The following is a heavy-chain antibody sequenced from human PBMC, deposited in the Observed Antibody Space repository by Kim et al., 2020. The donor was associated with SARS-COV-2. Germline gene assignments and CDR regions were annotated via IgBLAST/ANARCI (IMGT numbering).Heavy chain of an antibody. CDR3: ARGVVYYDSSGYRDY. J-gene: IGHJ4*02. Sequence: NSMKGRVTNSRHNAKNTLYLQINSLRAEDTAVYYCARGVVYYDSSGYRDYWGQGTLVTVSS. D-gene: IGHD3-22*01. V-gene: IGHV3-53*04.